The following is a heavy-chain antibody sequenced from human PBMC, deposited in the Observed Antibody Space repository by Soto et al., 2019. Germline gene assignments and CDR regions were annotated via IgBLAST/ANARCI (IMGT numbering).Heavy chain of an antibody. CDR3: ARGRGRYYYDSSGYNWFDP. J-gene: IGHJ5*02. D-gene: IGHD3-22*01. CDR2: INHSGST. V-gene: IGHV4-34*01. CDR1: GGSFSGYY. Sequence: TSETLSLTCAVYGGSFSGYYWSWIRQPPGKGLEWIGEINHSGSTNYNPSLKSRVTISVDTSKNQFSLKLSSVTAADTAVYYCARGRGRYYYDSSGYNWFDPWGQGTLVTVSS.